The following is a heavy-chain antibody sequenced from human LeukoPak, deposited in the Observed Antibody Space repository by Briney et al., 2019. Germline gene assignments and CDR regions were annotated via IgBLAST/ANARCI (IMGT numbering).Heavy chain of an antibody. D-gene: IGHD6-13*01. V-gene: IGHV4-34*01. CDR3: ARGYSSSWYFKNKKDNWFDP. Sequence: PSETLSLTCAVYGGSFSGYYWSWIRQPPGKGLEWIGEINHSGSTNYNPSLKSRVTISVDTSKNQFSLKLSSVTAADTAVYYCARGYSSSWYFKNKKDNWFDPWGQGTLVTVSS. CDR1: GGSFSGYY. CDR2: INHSGST. J-gene: IGHJ5*02.